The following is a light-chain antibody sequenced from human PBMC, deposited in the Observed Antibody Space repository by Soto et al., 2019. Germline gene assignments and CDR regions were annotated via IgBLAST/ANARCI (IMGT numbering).Light chain of an antibody. V-gene: IGKV3-20*01. CDR2: GAS. Sequence: IVLTQSPGTLSLSPGERATLSCRASQSVSNNYLAWYQQKPGQAPRLLIYGASNRATGIPDRFSGSGSGTDFTLTISRLEPEDFAVYYCQQYYNWWTFGQGTKVDIK. J-gene: IGKJ1*01. CDR3: QQYYNWWT. CDR1: QSVSNNY.